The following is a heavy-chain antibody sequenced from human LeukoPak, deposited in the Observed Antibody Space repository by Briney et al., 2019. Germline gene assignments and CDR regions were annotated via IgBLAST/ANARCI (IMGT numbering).Heavy chain of an antibody. J-gene: IGHJ4*02. D-gene: IGHD3-22*01. V-gene: IGHV4-59*01. Sequence: KPSETLSLTCTVSDGSISSYYWIWFRQPPGKGLEWIGHIYYTGTTHYNPSLKSRVSISIDTSKNQFSLKLRSVTAVDTAVYYCARWGHFDTSGYFVADYWGQGTLITVSS. CDR2: IYYTGTT. CDR1: DGSISSYY. CDR3: ARWGHFDTSGYFVADY.